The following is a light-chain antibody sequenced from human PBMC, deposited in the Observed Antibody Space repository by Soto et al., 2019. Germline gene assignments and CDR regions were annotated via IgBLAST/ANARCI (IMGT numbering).Light chain of an antibody. J-gene: IGKJ4*01. V-gene: IGKV3-11*01. CDR1: QGINSY. Sequence: DIVLTQSPATLSLSPGERATLSCKASQGINSYLAWYQQKPGQPPRLLIYDASNRATGIPARFSGGGSGTDFTLTISSLEPEDFAVYYCQQRDSWPLTFGGGTKVEIK. CDR3: QQRDSWPLT. CDR2: DAS.